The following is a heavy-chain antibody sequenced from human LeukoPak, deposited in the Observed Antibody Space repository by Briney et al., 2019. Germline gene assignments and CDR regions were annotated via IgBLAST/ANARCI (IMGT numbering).Heavy chain of an antibody. CDR2: IKQDGSEK. J-gene: IGHJ1*01. CDR3: ARGGRDTAMVGPSHGGALFQH. V-gene: IGHV3-7*01. D-gene: IGHD5-18*01. Sequence: PGGSLRLSCAASGFTFSSNWMSWVRQAPGKGLEWVANIKQDGSEKYYVDSVKGRFTISRDNAKNSLYLQMNSLRAEDTAVYYCARGGRDTAMVGPSHGGALFQHWGQGTLVTVSS. CDR1: GFTFSSNW.